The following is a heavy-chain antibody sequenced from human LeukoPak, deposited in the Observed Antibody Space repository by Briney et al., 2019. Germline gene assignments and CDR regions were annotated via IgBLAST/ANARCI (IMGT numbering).Heavy chain of an antibody. CDR2: ISSSSTI. CDR1: GFTFSSYS. J-gene: IGHJ4*02. CDR3: ARDGAVRGVIYY. Sequence: GGSLRLSCAASGFTFSSYSMNWVRQAPGKGLEWVSYISSSSTIYYADSVKGRFTISRDNAKNSLYLQMNSLRAEDTAVYYCARDGAVRGVIYYWGQGTLVTVSS. D-gene: IGHD3-10*01. V-gene: IGHV3-48*01.